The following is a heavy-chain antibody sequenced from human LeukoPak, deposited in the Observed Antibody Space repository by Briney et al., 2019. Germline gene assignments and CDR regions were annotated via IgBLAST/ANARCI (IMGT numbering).Heavy chain of an antibody. CDR3: AKPGPATTNSYGMDV. D-gene: IGHD1-26*01. CDR1: GFTFSSYS. J-gene: IGHJ6*02. Sequence: GGSLRLSCAASGFTFSSYSMNWVRQAPGKGLEWVSSISSSSSTMFYADSLKGRFTISRDNAKNSLYLQMNSLRAEDTAVYYCAKPGPATTNSYGMDVWGQGTTVTVSS. V-gene: IGHV3-21*01. CDR2: ISSSSSTM.